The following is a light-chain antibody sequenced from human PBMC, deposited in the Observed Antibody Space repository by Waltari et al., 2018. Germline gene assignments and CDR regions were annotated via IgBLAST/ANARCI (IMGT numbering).Light chain of an antibody. CDR3: QQYSSYSSRT. V-gene: IGKV1-5*03. J-gene: IGKJ1*01. CDR2: QAS. Sequence: DIQMTQSPSTLSASVGDRVTITCRASQSISSWLAWYQQKPGKAPKLPIYQASSLESGVPSRFSGSGSGTEFTLTISSLQPDDSATYYCQQYSSYSSRTFGQGTKVEIK. CDR1: QSISSW.